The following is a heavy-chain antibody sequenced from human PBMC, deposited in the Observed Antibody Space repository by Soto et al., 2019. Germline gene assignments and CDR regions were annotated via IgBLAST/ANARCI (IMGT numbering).Heavy chain of an antibody. D-gene: IGHD3-22*01. CDR3: AKDSDRDYYESSGYYEVGAFDI. CDR2: ISGSGGST. J-gene: IGHJ3*02. CDR1: GFTVSSYA. Sequence: GGSLRLSCAASGFTVSSYAMSWVRQAPGKGLEWVSAISGSGGSTYYADSVKGRFTISRDNSKNTLYLQMNSLRAEDTAVYYCAKDSDRDYYESSGYYEVGAFDIWGQGTMVTVSS. V-gene: IGHV3-23*01.